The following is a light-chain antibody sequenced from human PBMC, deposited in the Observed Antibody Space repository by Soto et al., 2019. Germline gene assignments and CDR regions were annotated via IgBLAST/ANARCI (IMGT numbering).Light chain of an antibody. CDR3: ATWDYSLYAAV. CDR2: IDD. CDR1: TSNIAGNT. Sequence: QSALTQPPSLSGTPGQRVTISCSGSTSNIAGNTVHWYQHLPETAPKLLIYIDDQRPSGVPDRLSGSKSGTSASLAISGLQSEDEADYYCATWDYSLYAAVFGGGTQLTVL. V-gene: IGLV1-44*01. J-gene: IGLJ7*01.